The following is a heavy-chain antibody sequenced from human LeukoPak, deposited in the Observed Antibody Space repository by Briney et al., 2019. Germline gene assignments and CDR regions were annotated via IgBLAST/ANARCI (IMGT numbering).Heavy chain of an antibody. J-gene: IGHJ3*02. Sequence: PSETLSLTCPVSGSSIKSDYYWGWIRQPPGKGLEWIGSIYHSGTIYYNPSLKSRVTISVDTSKNQFSLKLSSVTAADTAVYYCASFPDNAFDIWGQGTMVTVSS. D-gene: IGHD3-22*01. CDR2: IYHSGTI. CDR1: GSSIKSDYY. CDR3: ASFPDNAFDI. V-gene: IGHV4-38-2*01.